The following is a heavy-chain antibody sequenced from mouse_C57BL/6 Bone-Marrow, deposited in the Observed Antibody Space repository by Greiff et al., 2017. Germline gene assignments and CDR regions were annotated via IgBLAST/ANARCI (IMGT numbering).Heavy chain of an antibody. CDR3: ARPYYYGSSSAY. Sequence: EVKLVESGGDLVKPGGSLKLSCAASGFTFSSYGMSWVRQTPDKRLEWVATISSGGSYTYYPDSVKGRFTISRDNAKNTLYLQMSSLKSEDTAMYYCARPYYYGSSSAYWGQGTLVTVSA. D-gene: IGHD1-1*01. V-gene: IGHV5-6*01. CDR2: ISSGGSYT. CDR1: GFTFSSYG. J-gene: IGHJ3*01.